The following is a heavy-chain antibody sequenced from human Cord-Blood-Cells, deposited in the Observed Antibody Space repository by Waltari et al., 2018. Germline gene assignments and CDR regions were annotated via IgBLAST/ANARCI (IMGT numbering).Heavy chain of an antibody. CDR1: GYTFTGYY. V-gene: IGHV1-2*02. Sequence: QVQLVQSGAEVKKPGASVKVSCKASGYTFTGYYMHWVRQAPGQGLEWMGWINPTSGGTNYAQKFQGRVTMTRDTSISTAYMELSRLRSDDTAVYYCARDIPFDYWGQGTLVTVSS. CDR2: INPTSGGT. J-gene: IGHJ4*02. CDR3: ARDIPFDY.